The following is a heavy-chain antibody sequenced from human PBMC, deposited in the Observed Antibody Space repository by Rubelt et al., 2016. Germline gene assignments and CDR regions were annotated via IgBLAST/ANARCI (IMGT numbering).Heavy chain of an antibody. CDR2: ISYDGSNK. Sequence: GGVVQPGRSLRLSCAASGFTFSSYAMHWVRQAPGKGLEWVAVISYDGSNKYYADSVKGRFTISRDNSKNTLYLQMNSLRAEDTAVYYCARWGYSSSSSRLYYFDYWGQGTLVTVSS. V-gene: IGHV3-30*04. J-gene: IGHJ4*02. CDR3: ARWGYSSSSSRLYYFDY. D-gene: IGHD6-6*01. CDR1: GFTFSSYA.